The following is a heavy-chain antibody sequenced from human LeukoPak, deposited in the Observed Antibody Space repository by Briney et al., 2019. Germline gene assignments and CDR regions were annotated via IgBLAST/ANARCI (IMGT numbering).Heavy chain of an antibody. Sequence: SETLSLTCTVSGGSISSYYWNWIRQPPGKGLEWIGYIYYSGSTNYDPSLKSRVTISVDTSKNQFSLKLSSVTAADTAVYYCARGGWYPESFQHWGQGALVTVSS. CDR2: IYYSGST. J-gene: IGHJ1*01. V-gene: IGHV4-59*01. CDR3: ARGGWYPESFQH. D-gene: IGHD6-19*01. CDR1: GGSISSYY.